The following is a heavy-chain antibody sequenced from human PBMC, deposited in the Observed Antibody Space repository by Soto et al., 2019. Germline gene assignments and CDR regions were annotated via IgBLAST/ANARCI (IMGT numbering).Heavy chain of an antibody. D-gene: IGHD6-6*01. Sequence: QVQLQQSGPRLVKPSETLSLTCTVSSGPSSSYNWGWIRQSPGRRLEWIGYVYNTGGSGYNPSLESRVTISADTSTNSISLTLTSVTAADTAVYYCVRQGLVYVHGLFDVWGQGTTVTVS. CDR1: SGPSSSYN. V-gene: IGHV4-59*08. CDR3: VRQGLVYVHGLFDV. CDR2: VYNTGGS. J-gene: IGHJ6*02.